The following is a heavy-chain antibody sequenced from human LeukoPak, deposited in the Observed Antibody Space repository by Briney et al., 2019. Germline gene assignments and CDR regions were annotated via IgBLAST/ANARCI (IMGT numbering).Heavy chain of an antibody. D-gene: IGHD2-2*01. CDR2: MHYSGST. CDR1: GVSVSNSNFY. CDR3: ARGVYCSSASCYWD. J-gene: IGHJ4*02. Sequence: SETLSLTCTVSGVSVSNSNFYWGGIRRPPRKGPEFIGSMHYSGSTYYNPSLKSRVAVFVDTSKNQFSLNLRFVTDADTAVYYCARGVYCSSASCYWDWGQGTLVTVSS. V-gene: IGHV4-39*02.